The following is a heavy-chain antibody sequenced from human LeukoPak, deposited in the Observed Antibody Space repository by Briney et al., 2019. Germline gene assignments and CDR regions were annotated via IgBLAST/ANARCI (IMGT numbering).Heavy chain of an antibody. CDR1: GGSISSYY. V-gene: IGHV4-59*08. Sequence: SETLSLTCTVSGGSISSYYWSWIRQPPGKGLEWIGYIYYSGSTNYNPSLKSRVTISVDTSKNQFSLKLSSVTAADTAVYYCARHSRYDFWSGYPVAFDIWGQGTMVTVSS. CDR3: ARHSRYDFWSGYPVAFDI. D-gene: IGHD3-3*01. CDR2: IYYSGST. J-gene: IGHJ3*02.